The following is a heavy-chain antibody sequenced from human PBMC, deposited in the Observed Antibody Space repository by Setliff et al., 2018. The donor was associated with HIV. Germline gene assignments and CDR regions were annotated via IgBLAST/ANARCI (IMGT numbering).Heavy chain of an antibody. Sequence: LRLSCAASGFTFSNYGMHWVRQGPGKGLEWVAFIRSDESETYYADSVKGRFTISRDNSKNTLYLQVNSLRPEDTAVYYCASARIPTGGTSTSFDFWGQGTLVTVSS. CDR1: GFTFSNYG. J-gene: IGHJ4*02. V-gene: IGHV3-30*02. D-gene: IGHD1-1*01. CDR2: IRSDESET. CDR3: ASARIPTGGTSTSFDF.